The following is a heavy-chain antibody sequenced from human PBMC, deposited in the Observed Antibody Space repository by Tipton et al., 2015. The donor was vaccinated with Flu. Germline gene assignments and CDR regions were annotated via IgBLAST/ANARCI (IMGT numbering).Heavy chain of an antibody. J-gene: IGHJ4*02. CDR1: GGSISSYY. D-gene: IGHD3-16*01. Sequence: TLSLTCTVSGGSISSYYWSWIRQPPGKGLEWIGYIYYSGSTNYNPSLKSRVTISVDTSKNQFSLKLSSVTAADTAVYYCARAAPFGGIYFAYWGQGTLVTVSS. CDR2: IYYSGST. CDR3: ARAAPFGGIYFAY. V-gene: IGHV4-59*01.